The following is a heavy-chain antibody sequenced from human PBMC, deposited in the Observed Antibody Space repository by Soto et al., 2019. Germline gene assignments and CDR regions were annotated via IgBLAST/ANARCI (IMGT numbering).Heavy chain of an antibody. Sequence: QVQLVQSGAEARKPGASVRVSCKASGYTFIDYFIHWVRQAPGQGLEWMGCINPSSDATDYSQKFRGRVTMNRDTAIGTASMELSRLRSDDNDVYYYVRGLRWRDLDYWGQGTPVTVSA. CDR1: GYTFIDYF. CDR2: INPSSDAT. CDR3: VRGLRWRDLDY. J-gene: IGHJ4*02. D-gene: IGHD2-15*01. V-gene: IGHV1-2*02.